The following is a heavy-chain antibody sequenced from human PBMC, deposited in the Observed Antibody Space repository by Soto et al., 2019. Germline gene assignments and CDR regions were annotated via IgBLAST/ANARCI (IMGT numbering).Heavy chain of an antibody. D-gene: IGHD6-6*01. CDR1: GFTVSSNY. J-gene: IGHJ4*02. CDR3: ARGQYSNSGSFDC. CDR2: IYSGGST. V-gene: IGHV3-53*01. Sequence: GGSLRLSCAASGFTVSSNYMSWVRQAPGKGLEWVSVIYSGGSTYYADSVKGRFTISRDNSKNTLNLQMNSLRVEDTAVYYCARGQYSNSGSFDCWGQGTLVTVSS.